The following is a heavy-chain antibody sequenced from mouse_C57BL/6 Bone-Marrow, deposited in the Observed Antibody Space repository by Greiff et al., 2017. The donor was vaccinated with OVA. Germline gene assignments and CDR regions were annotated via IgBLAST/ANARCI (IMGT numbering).Heavy chain of an antibody. V-gene: IGHV1-81*01. CDR3: ARPLADY. J-gene: IGHJ2*01. CDR2: IYPRSGNT. CDR1: GYTFTSYG. D-gene: IGHD6-1*01. Sequence: VKLQESGAELARPGDSVKLSCKASGYTFTSYGISWVKQRTGQGLEWIGEIYPRSGNTYYNEKFKGKATLTADKSSSTAYMELRSLPSEDAAVYFCARPLADYWGQGTTLTVSS.